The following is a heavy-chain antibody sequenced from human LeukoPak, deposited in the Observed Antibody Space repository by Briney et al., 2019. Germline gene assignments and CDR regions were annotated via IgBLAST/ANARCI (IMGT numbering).Heavy chain of an antibody. CDR3: ARGSGSGWSLGWFDP. J-gene: IGHJ5*02. CDR2: ISSSSSYI. D-gene: IGHD6-19*01. V-gene: IGHV3-21*01. Sequence: PGGSLRLFCAASGFTFSSYSMNWVRQAPGEGLEWVSTISSSSSYIYYADSVKGRFTISRDNAKNSLYLQMNSLRAEDTAVYYCARGSGSGWSLGWFDPWGQGTLVTVSS. CDR1: GFTFSSYS.